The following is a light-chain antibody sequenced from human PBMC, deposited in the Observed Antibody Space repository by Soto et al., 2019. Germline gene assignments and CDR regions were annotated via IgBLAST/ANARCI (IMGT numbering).Light chain of an antibody. V-gene: IGLV1-44*01. J-gene: IGLJ1*01. CDR1: SFNIGSNT. CDR3: AAWDDSLNAYV. Sequence: QSVLTQPPSASGTPGQRVTISCSGSSFNIGSNTVNWYQQLPGTAPKLLIYSNNQRPSGVPDRFSGSKSGTSASLAISGLQSEDEADYYCAAWDDSLNAYVFGTGTKLTVL. CDR2: SNN.